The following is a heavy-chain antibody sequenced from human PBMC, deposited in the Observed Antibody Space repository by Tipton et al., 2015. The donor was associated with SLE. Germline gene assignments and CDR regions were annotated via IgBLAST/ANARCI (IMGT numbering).Heavy chain of an antibody. CDR2: IYHSGST. V-gene: IGHV4-30-2*01. CDR3: ARVAVGDFDY. Sequence: TLSLTCAVSGGSISSGGYSWSWIRQPPGKGLEWIGYIYHSGSTYYNPSPKSRVTISVDRSKNQFSLKLSSVTAADTAVYYCARVAVGDFDYWGQGPLVTVSS. J-gene: IGHJ4*02. D-gene: IGHD3-16*01. CDR1: GGSISSGGYS.